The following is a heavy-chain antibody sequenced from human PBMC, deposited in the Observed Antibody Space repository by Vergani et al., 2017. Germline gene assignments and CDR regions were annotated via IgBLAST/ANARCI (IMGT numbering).Heavy chain of an antibody. J-gene: IGHJ5*02. CDR1: DYSISDNYY. Sequence: QVQLQESGPGLVKPSETLSLTCTVSDYSISDNYYWGWIRQPPGKGLEWIGEINHSGSTNYNPSLKSRVTISVDTSKNQFSLKLSSVTAADTAVYYCARLSRIRDFWSGYTWFDPWGQGTLVTVSS. D-gene: IGHD3-3*01. V-gene: IGHV4-38-2*02. CDR2: INHSGST. CDR3: ARLSRIRDFWSGYTWFDP.